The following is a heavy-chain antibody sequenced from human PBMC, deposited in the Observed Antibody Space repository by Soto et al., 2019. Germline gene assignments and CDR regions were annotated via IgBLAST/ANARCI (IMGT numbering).Heavy chain of an antibody. CDR3: ARVFEGSSCYYYYYYMDV. V-gene: IGHV4-59*01. CDR2: IYYSGST. D-gene: IGHD6-13*01. J-gene: IGHJ6*03. CDR1: GGSISSYY. Sequence: QVQLQESGPGLVKPSETLSLTCTVSGGSISSYYWSWIRQPPGKGLEWIGYIYYSGSTNYNPSLKSRVNISVDTSKNQFSLKLGSVTAADTAVYYCARVFEGSSCYYYYYYMDVWGKGTTVTVSS.